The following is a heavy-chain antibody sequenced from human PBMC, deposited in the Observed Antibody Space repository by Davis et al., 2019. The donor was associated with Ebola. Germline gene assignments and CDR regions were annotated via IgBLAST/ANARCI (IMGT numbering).Heavy chain of an antibody. V-gene: IGHV4-34*01. CDR2: INHSGST. CDR1: DGSFSGYY. Sequence: TLSLTCAVYDGSFSGYYWSWIRQPPGKGLEWIGEINHSGSTNYNPSLKSRVTISVDTSKNQFSLKLSSVTAADTAVYYCARGRTAGYYYYGMDVWGQGTTVTVSS. D-gene: IGHD6-13*01. CDR3: ARGRTAGYYYYGMDV. J-gene: IGHJ6*02.